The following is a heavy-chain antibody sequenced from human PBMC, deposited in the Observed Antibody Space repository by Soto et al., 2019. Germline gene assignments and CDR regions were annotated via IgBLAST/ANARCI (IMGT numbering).Heavy chain of an antibody. CDR3: AKGIRERPKGLYFDY. D-gene: IGHD3-22*01. CDR1: GFTFSSYA. CDR2: ISGSGGST. J-gene: IGHJ4*02. Sequence: EMQLLESGGGLVQPGGSLRLSCAASGFTFSSYAMSWVRQAPGKGLEWVSAISGSGGSTYYADSVKGRFTISRDNSKNTLYLQMNSLRAEDTAVYYCAKGIRERPKGLYFDYWGQGTLVTVSS. V-gene: IGHV3-23*01.